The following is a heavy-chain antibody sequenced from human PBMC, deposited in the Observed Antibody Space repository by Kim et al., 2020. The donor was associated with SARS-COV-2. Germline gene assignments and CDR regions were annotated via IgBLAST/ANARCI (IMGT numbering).Heavy chain of an antibody. Sequence: ASVKVSCKASGYTFTGYYMHWVRQAPGQGLEWMGRINPNSGGTNYAQKFQGRVTMTRDTSISTAYMELSRLRSDDTAVYYCARDTYYYDSSGYSYGMDVWGQGTTVTVSS. V-gene: IGHV1-2*06. D-gene: IGHD3-22*01. CDR3: ARDTYYYDSSGYSYGMDV. CDR1: GYTFTGYY. CDR2: INPNSGGT. J-gene: IGHJ6*02.